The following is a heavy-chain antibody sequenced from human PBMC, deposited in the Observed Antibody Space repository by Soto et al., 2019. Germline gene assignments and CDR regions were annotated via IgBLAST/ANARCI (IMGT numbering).Heavy chain of an antibody. CDR3: VRQGGYCYGGSCYPPTGSPP. CDR2: IHDIGIS. J-gene: IGHJ5*02. D-gene: IGHD2-15*01. V-gene: IGHV4-39*01. CDR1: GGSISSSSYY. Sequence: SETLSLTCTVSGGSISSSSYYWVWSRQTPGRGLELILSIHDIGISYYNPSLKSRAIISLDTSKNQFSVSMSSVTAADTALYYCVRQGGYCYGGSCYPPTGSPPWGKGALVTVSS.